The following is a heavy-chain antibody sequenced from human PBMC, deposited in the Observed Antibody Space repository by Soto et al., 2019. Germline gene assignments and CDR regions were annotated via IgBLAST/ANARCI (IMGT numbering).Heavy chain of an antibody. V-gene: IGHV1-58*01. J-gene: IGHJ3*02. CDR2: IVVGSGNT. Sequence: GASVKVSCKASGFTFTSSAVQWVRQARGQRLEWIGWIVVGSGNTNYAQKFQERVTITRDMSTSTAYMELSSLRSEDTAVYYCAAARYYYDSSGSGVFDIWGQGTMVTVS. CDR3: AAARYYYDSSGSGVFDI. CDR1: GFTFTSSA. D-gene: IGHD3-22*01.